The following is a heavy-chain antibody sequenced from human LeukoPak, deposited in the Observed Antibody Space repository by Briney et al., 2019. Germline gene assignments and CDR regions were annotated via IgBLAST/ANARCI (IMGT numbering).Heavy chain of an antibody. CDR1: GGSISSYY. V-gene: IGHV4-59*01. CDR2: IYYSGST. D-gene: IGHD3-3*01. J-gene: IGHJ4*02. CDR3: ARADFWSGYSFGY. Sequence: SEALSLTCTVSGGSISSYYWSWIRQPPGKGLEWIGYIYYSGSTNYNPSLKSRVTISVDTSKNQFSLKLSSVTAADTAVYYCARADFWSGYSFGYWGQGTLVTVSS.